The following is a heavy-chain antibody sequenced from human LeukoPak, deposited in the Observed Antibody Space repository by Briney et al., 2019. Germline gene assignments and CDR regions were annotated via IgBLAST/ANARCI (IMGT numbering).Heavy chain of an antibody. CDR2: ISSSSSYI. CDR3: ARVGSLDAFDI. Sequence: GGSLSLSCAAYGFTFSSYSMSWVRQAPGKGLEWVSSISSSSSYIYYADSVKGRFTTSRDNAKNSLYLQMNSLRAEDTAVYYCARVGSLDAFDIWGQGTMVTVSS. CDR1: GFTFSSYS. J-gene: IGHJ3*02. V-gene: IGHV3-21*01. D-gene: IGHD2-15*01.